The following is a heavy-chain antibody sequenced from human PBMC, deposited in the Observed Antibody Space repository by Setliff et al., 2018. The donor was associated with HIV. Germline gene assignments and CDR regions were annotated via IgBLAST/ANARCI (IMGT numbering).Heavy chain of an antibody. CDR2: IYPDESDS. CDR3: ARVDMGYYYDSSGYSHFDH. J-gene: IGHJ4*02. V-gene: IGHV5-51*01. CDR1: GYSFPTYW. Sequence: PGESLKISCKGSGYSFPTYWIAWVRQMPGKGLEWMGGIYPDESDSRYSPAFRSQVTISAEKSINTAYLQWSSLKASDTAMYYCARVDMGYYYDSSGYSHFDHWGQGTLVTVSS. D-gene: IGHD3-22*01.